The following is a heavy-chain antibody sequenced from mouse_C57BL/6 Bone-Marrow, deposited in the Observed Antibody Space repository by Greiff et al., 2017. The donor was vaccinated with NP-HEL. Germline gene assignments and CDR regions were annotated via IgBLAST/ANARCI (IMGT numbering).Heavy chain of an antibody. V-gene: IGHV1-63*01. CDR1: GYTFTNYW. CDR3: ARGTTVVAGNYYAMDY. J-gene: IGHJ4*01. Sequence: QVQLQQSGAELVRPGTSVKMSCKASGYTFTNYWIGWAKQRPGHGLEWIGDIYPGGGYTNYNEKFKGKATLTADKSSSTAYMQFSSLTSEDSAIYYCARGTTVVAGNYYAMDYWGQGTSVTVSS. CDR2: IYPGGGYT. D-gene: IGHD1-1*01.